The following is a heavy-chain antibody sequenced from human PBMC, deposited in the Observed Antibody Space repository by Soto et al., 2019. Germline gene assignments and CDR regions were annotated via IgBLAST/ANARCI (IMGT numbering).Heavy chain of an antibody. J-gene: IGHJ4*02. CDR1: GFTFSNAW. CDR2: IKSKTNGGTT. CDR3: TTARGLGGIDHN. D-gene: IGHD2-15*01. Sequence: EVQLVESGGGLAKPGGPLRLSCVASGFTFSNAWMTWIRQAPGKGLEWVGRIKSKTNGGTTDYAAPVKGRISISRXXSKNTLYLQMISLKTEDTAVYYCTTARGLGGIDHNWGQGTLVTVSS. V-gene: IGHV3-15*05.